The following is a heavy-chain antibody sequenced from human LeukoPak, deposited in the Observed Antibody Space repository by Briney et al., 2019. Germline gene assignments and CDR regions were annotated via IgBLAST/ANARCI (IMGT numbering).Heavy chain of an antibody. V-gene: IGHV1-69*05. CDR2: IIPIFGTA. Sequence: ASVKVSCKASGGTFSSYAISWVRQAPGQGLEWMGGIIPIFGTANYAQKFQGRVTITTDESTSTAYMELSSLRSEDAAVYYCASYGMGYYFDYWGQGTLVTVSS. CDR3: ASYGMGYYFDY. J-gene: IGHJ4*02. D-gene: IGHD3-10*01. CDR1: GGTFSSYA.